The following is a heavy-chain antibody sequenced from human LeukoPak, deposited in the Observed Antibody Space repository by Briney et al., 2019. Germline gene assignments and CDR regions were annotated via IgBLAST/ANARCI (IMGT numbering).Heavy chain of an antibody. CDR1: GYTFTSYD. CDR2: MNPNSGNT. D-gene: IGHD3-9*01. CDR3: ARGGSYYDILTGYRYYYYYYMDV. V-gene: IGHV1-8*01. J-gene: IGHJ6*03. Sequence: GASVKVSCKASGYTFTSYDINWVRQATGQGLEWMGCMNPNSGNTGYAQKFQGRVTMTRNTSISTAYMELSSLGSEDTAVYYCARGGSYYDILTGYRYYYYYYMDVWGKGTTVTVS.